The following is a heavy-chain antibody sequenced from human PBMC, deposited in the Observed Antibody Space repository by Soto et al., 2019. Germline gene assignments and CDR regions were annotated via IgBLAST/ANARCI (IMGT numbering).Heavy chain of an antibody. J-gene: IGHJ4*02. D-gene: IGHD3-3*01. CDR3: ARGVRFLELFSENYFDY. V-gene: IGHV4-59*01. Sequence: SETLSLTCTVSGGSISSNYWSWIRQPPGKGLEWIGNIYYSGNTNYNPSLKSRVTISVDTSKNQFSLKLSSVTAADTAVYYCARGVRFLELFSENYFDYWSQGTLVTVLL. CDR1: GGSISSNY. CDR2: IYYSGNT.